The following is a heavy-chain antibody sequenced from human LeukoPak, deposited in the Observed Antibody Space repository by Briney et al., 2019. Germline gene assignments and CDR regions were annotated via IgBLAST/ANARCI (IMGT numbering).Heavy chain of an antibody. CDR3: ARQKGTTAKEVNWFDP. D-gene: IGHD1-1*01. J-gene: IGHJ5*02. CDR1: GYAFSGYY. Sequence: GASVKVSCKASGYAFSGYYLHWVRQAPGQGLEWMEWINPHSGDTNYAQNFQGRVTMSRDTSISTAYMELSRLTSDDTAIYYCARQKGTTAKEVNWFDPWGQGALVSVSS. CDR2: INPHSGDT. V-gene: IGHV1-2*02.